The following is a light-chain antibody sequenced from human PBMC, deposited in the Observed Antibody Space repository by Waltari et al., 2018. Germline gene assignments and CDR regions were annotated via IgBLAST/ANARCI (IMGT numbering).Light chain of an antibody. V-gene: IGLV2-14*03. Sequence: QSALAQPASVSGSPGQSITISCTGSSSDIGAFDLVSWYQQHPGRAPRLILRNVSERPSWVPHRFSGSKSGNTASLTISSLRSEDESLYFCSSFTTGSTGLFGGGTKLTVL. CDR2: NVS. CDR3: SSFTTGSTGL. CDR1: SSDIGAFDL. J-gene: IGLJ2*01.